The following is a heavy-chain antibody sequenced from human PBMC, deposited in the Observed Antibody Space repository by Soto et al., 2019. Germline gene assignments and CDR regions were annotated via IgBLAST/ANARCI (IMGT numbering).Heavy chain of an antibody. J-gene: IGHJ6*02. CDR2: IYYSGST. D-gene: IGHD2-2*01. CDR1: GGSISSGGYY. CDR3: ARAQLLTGGYYYGMDV. V-gene: IGHV4-31*03. Sequence: SETLSLTCTVSGGSISSGGYYWSWIRQHPGKGLEWIGYIYYSGSTYYNPSLKSRVTISVDTSKNQFSLKLSSVTAADTAVYYCARAQLLTGGYYYGMDVWGQGTTVTVSS.